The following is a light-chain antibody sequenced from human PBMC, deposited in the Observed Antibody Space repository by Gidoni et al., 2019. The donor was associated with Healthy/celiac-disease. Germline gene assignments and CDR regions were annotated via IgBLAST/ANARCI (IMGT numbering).Light chain of an antibody. CDR2: KAS. V-gene: IGKV1-5*03. CDR3: QQYNSSPLT. CDR1: QSISSW. Sequence: DIQMTHSPPTLSASVGDRVTITCRARQSISSWLAWYQQKPGKPPKLLIYKASSLESGVPSRFSGSGSGTEFTLTISSLQPDDFATYYCQQYNSSPLTFGGGTKVEIK. J-gene: IGKJ4*01.